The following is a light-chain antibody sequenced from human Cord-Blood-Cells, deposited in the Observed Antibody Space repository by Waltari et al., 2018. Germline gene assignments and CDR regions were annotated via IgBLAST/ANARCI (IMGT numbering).Light chain of an antibody. Sequence: EIVLPPSPGTLSLSPGERATLSCRASQSVSSSYLAWYQQKPGQAPRLLIYGASSRATGIPDRFSGSGSGTDFTLTISRLEPEDFAVYYCQQYGSSWTFGQGTKVEIK. V-gene: IGKV3-20*01. J-gene: IGKJ1*01. CDR1: QSVSSSY. CDR3: QQYGSSWT. CDR2: GAS.